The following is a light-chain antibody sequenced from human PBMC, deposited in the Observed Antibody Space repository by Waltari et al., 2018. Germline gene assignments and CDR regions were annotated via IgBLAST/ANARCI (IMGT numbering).Light chain of an antibody. Sequence: VLTQSPGTLSLSPGERATLSCRASQSVSRYLAWYQQKPGQAPRLLIYDTSTRATGIPDRFSGSGSGTDFSLTISRLDPEDFAVYYCQKYGTLPATFGQGTKVEVK. CDR1: QSVSRY. V-gene: IGKV3-20*01. CDR2: DTS. CDR3: QKYGTLPAT. J-gene: IGKJ1*01.